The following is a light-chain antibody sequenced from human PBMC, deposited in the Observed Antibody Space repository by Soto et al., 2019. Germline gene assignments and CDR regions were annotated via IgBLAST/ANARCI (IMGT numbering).Light chain of an antibody. CDR1: QSVSSSY. CDR3: QQYGSSPWT. J-gene: IGKJ1*01. CDR2: GAS. Sequence: DIVLTQSPGTLPLSPGERATLSCRASQSVSSSYLAWYQQKPGQAPRPLIYGASSRAIGIPDRFSGSGSGTDFTLTISRLEPEDFAVYYCQQYGSSPWTFGQGTKVDIK. V-gene: IGKV3-20*01.